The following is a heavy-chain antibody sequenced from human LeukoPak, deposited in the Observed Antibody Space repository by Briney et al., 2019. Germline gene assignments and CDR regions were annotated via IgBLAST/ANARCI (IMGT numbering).Heavy chain of an antibody. J-gene: IGHJ6*02. D-gene: IGHD3-3*01. CDR2: MNPNSGNT. CDR3: ARDDDFWSGYYIDYYYGMDV. CDR1: GYTFTSYD. V-gene: IGHV1-8*01. Sequence: GASVKVSCKASGYTFTSYDINWVRQATGQGLEWMGWMNPNSGNTGYAQKFQGRVTMTRNTSISTAYMELSSLRSEDTAVYYCARDDDFWSGYYIDYYYGMDVWGQGTTVTVSS.